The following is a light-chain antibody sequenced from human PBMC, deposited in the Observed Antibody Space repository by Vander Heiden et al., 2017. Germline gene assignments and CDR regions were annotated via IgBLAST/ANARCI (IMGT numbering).Light chain of an antibody. J-gene: IGKJ3*01. V-gene: IGKV1-5*03. Sequence: DIQMTQSPSTLSASVGDGVTITCRASQTISNWLAWYQQKPGKVPKLLIYKASSLESGVPSRFSGSGSGTEFTLTISSLQPDDFATYYCQQYNSYVTFGPGTKVDI. CDR1: QTISNW. CDR3: QQYNSYVT. CDR2: KAS.